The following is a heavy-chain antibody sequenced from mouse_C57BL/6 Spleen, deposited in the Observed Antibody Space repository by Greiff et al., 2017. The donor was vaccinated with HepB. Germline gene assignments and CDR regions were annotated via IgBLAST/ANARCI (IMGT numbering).Heavy chain of an antibody. CDR3: ATYGRGYYYAMDY. Sequence: VQLQQPGTELVKPGASVKLSCKASGYTFTSYWMHWVKQRPGQGLEWIGNINPSNGGTNYNEKFKSKATLTVDKSSSTAYMQLSSLTSEDSAVYYCATYGRGYYYAMDYWGQGTSVTVSS. CDR2: INPSNGGT. CDR1: GYTFTSYW. D-gene: IGHD1-1*02. V-gene: IGHV1-53*01. J-gene: IGHJ4*01.